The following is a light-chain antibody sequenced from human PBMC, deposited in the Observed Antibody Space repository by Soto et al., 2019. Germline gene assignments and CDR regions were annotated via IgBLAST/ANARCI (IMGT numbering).Light chain of an antibody. CDR2: DIN. Sequence: QSALTQPRSVSGSPGQSVTISCTGTSSDVGNYNYVSWYQQEPGKAPKLLIYDINKRPSGVPDRLSGSKSDNTASLTISGLQAEDEAHYYCCSYAGRYTWVFGGGTKLT. V-gene: IGLV2-11*01. CDR1: SSDVGNYNY. J-gene: IGLJ3*02. CDR3: CSYAGRYTWV.